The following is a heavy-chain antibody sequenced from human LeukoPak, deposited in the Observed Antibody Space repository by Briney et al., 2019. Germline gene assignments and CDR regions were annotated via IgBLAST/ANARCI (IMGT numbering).Heavy chain of an antibody. Sequence: NPGGSLRLSCAASGFTFNYAWMSWVRQVPGKGLEWVGQTVSEIDGGTTDYATPVKGRFTISRDDSKSTLYLQMNSRKIEDTAVYYCTTDEDWNYARKDVWGQGATVIVSS. CDR1: GFTFNYAW. J-gene: IGHJ6*02. CDR2: TVSEIDGGTT. D-gene: IGHD1-7*01. CDR3: TTDEDWNYARKDV. V-gene: IGHV3-15*04.